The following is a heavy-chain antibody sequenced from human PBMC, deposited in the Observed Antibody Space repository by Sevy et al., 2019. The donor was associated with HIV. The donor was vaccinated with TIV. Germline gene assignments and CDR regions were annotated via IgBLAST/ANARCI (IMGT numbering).Heavy chain of an antibody. CDR3: ARGSTSWYDY. J-gene: IGHJ4*02. CDR2: RSPYNGNK. CDR1: GYTFTTYN. D-gene: IGHD2-8*01. Sequence: ASVKVSCKASGYTFTTYNIVWVRQAPGQGLEWVAWRSPYNGNKNYAQRVQGRVTMTTDTFTDTAFLELRSLEFDDTATYYCARGSTSWYDYWGQGTLVTVSS. V-gene: IGHV1-18*01.